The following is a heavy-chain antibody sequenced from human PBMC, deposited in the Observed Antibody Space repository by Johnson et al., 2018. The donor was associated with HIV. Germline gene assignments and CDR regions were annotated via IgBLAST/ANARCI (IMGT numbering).Heavy chain of an antibody. CDR3: AREKAAGAFDI. D-gene: IGHD6-25*01. V-gene: IGHV3-30-3*01. CDR1: GFTFSSYA. J-gene: IGHJ3*02. CDR2: ISSAGSNK. Sequence: QVQLVESGGALVQPGRSLRLSCAASGFTFSSYAMHWVRQTPGKGLEWVAGISSAGSNKYYAGSVQGRFTISRDNSKNTLYLQMNSLRAEDTAVYYCAREKAAGAFDIWGQGTMVTVSS.